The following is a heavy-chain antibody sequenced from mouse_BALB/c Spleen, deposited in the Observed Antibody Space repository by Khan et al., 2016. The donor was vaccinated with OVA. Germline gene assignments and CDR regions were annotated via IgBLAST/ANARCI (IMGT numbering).Heavy chain of an antibody. CDR1: GYSITSEYA. CDR2: ITYNGNT. V-gene: IGHV3-2*02. J-gene: IGHJ3*01. D-gene: IGHD2-4*01. Sequence: EVQLQESGPGLVKPSQSLSLTCTVTGYSITSEYAWNWIRQLPGNKLEWMGFITYNGNTRFNPSLKSRASITRDTSKNPFFLQLNSVTTEDTATYYGDRKDYYDDDPFTYWGQGTLVTVAA. CDR3: DRKDYYDDDPFTY.